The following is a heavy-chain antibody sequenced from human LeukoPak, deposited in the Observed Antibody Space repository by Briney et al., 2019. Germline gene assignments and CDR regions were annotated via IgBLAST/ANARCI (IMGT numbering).Heavy chain of an antibody. CDR3: ARSPGFPFGQMDV. V-gene: IGHV3-30-3*01. D-gene: IGHD1-14*01. CDR1: GFTFSNYP. CDR2: ISYDASHD. J-gene: IGHJ6*04. Sequence: PGRSLRLSCAAYGFTFSNYPMYWVRQAPGKGLEWVAVISYDASHDSYGDSVRGRFTISRDNARNTVYLQMDSLKTDDTAVYYCARSPGFPFGQMDVWGKGTMVIVSS.